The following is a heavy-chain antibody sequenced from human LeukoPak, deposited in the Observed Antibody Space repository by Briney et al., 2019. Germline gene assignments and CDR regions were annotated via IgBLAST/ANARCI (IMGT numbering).Heavy chain of an antibody. Sequence: GESLKISCKGSGYSFTNYWIAWVRQMPGKGLEWMGIIYPGDSDTTYSPSFQGQVTISADKSISTAYLQWSGLKASDTAMYYCARRLGATQPYFDFWGQGALVTVSS. CDR1: GYSFTNYW. J-gene: IGHJ4*02. CDR2: IYPGDSDT. CDR3: ARRLGATQPYFDF. D-gene: IGHD1-26*01. V-gene: IGHV5-51*01.